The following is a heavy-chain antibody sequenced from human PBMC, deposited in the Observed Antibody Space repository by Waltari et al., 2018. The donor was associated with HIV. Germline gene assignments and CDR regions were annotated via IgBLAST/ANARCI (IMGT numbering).Heavy chain of an antibody. J-gene: IGHJ4*02. D-gene: IGHD3-22*01. CDR3: ARDSPGDYYDSSGYYDY. V-gene: IGHV3-74*01. CDR2: INRDGSST. CDR1: GFTFSSYW. Sequence: EVQLVESGGGLVQPGGSLRLSCAASGFTFSSYWLHWVRQAPGKGLVFLSRINRDGSSTSDADSVKGRFTISRDNAKNTLYLQMNSLRAEDTAVYYCARDSPGDYYDSSGYYDYWGQGTLVTVSS.